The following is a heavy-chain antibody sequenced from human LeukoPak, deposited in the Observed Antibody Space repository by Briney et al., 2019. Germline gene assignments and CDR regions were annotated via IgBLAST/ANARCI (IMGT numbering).Heavy chain of an antibody. CDR1: GYRFTGYY. D-gene: IGHD2-15*01. CDR2: SNPNSGGT. Sequence: ASVKVSCKASGYRFTGYYMHWVRQAPGQGLEWMGCSNPNSGGTNYAQKFQGRVTMTRDTSISTAYMELSRLRSDDTAVYYCARGTEGGSSHWFDPWGQGTLVTVSS. V-gene: IGHV1-2*02. J-gene: IGHJ5*02. CDR3: ARGTEGGSSHWFDP.